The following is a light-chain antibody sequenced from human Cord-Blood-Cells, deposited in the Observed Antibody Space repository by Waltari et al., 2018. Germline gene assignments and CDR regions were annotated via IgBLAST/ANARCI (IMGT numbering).Light chain of an antibody. V-gene: IGLV2-14*03. CDR1: SSDVGGYNY. J-gene: IGLJ2*01. Sequence: QSALTQPASVSGSPGQSITISCTGTSSDVGGYNYVSWYQHHPGKAPKLMIYDVSKRPSGGSNRFSGSKSGNTASLTISGLQAEDEADYYCSSYTSSSTVVFGGGTKLTVL. CDR2: DVS. CDR3: SSYTSSSTVV.